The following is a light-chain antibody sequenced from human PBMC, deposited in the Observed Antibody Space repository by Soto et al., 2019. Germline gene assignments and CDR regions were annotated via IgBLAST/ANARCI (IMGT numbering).Light chain of an antibody. V-gene: IGLV1-51*01. CDR1: SSNIGNNY. CDR3: GTWDSSLSAPG. CDR2: DNN. J-gene: IGLJ1*01. Sequence: QSVLTQPPSVSAAPGQKVTISCSGSSSNIGNNYVSWYQQLPGTAPKLLIYDNNKRPSGIPDRFSGSKSGTSATLGITGLQTGDEADYYCGTWDSSLSAPGFGTGTKLTVL.